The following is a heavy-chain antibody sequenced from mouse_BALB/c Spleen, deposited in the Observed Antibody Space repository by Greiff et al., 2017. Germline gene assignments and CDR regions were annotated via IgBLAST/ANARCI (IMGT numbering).Heavy chain of an antibody. D-gene: IGHD2-5*01. CDR2: ISSGGGST. V-gene: IGHV5-12-1*01. Sequence: EVKLMESGGGLVKPGGSLKLSCAASGFAFSSYDMSWVRQTPEKRLAWVAYISSGGGSTYYPDTVKGRFTISRDNAKNTLYLQMSSLKSEDTAMYYCARKGIGYSNYNYYAMDYWGQGTSVTVSS. J-gene: IGHJ4*01. CDR1: GFAFSSYD. CDR3: ARKGIGYSNYNYYAMDY.